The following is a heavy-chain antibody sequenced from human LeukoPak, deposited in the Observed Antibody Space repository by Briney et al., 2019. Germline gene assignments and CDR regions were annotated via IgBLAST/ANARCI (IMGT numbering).Heavy chain of an antibody. J-gene: IGHJ6*02. CDR3: AREGSSSSWLYYYYYGMDV. Sequence: SETLSLTCTVSGGSISSYYWSWIRQPAGKGLEWIGRVYTSGSTNYNPSLKSRVTMSVDTSKNQFSLKLSSVTAADTAVYYCAREGSSSSWLYYYYYGMDVWGQGTTVTVSS. CDR1: GGSISSYY. D-gene: IGHD6-13*01. V-gene: IGHV4-4*07. CDR2: VYTSGST.